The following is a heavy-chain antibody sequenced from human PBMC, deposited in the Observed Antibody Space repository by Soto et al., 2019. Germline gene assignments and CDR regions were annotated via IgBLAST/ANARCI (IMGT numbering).Heavy chain of an antibody. CDR1: GGSISGYY. Sequence: TSETLSLTCTVSGGSISGYYWTWIRQPPGKGLEYIGYISYSGSTNYNPSLKSRVTISVDTSKNQFSLKLSSVTAADTAVYYCARGKWLITSVDYWGQGALVTVSS. J-gene: IGHJ4*02. CDR2: ISYSGST. CDR3: ARGKWLITSVDY. D-gene: IGHD6-19*01. V-gene: IGHV4-59*01.